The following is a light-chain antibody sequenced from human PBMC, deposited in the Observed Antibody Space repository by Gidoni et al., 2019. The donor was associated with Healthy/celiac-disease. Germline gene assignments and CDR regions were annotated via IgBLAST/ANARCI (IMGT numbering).Light chain of an antibody. J-gene: IGKJ1*01. CDR1: QSVSSSY. V-gene: IGKV3-20*01. CDR2: GAS. CDR3: QQYGSSPPWT. Sequence: EIVLTQSPGTLSLSPGARATLACRASQSVSSSYLAWDQQKPGQAPRLLIYGASRRATGIPDRFSVSGSGTDFTLTISRLEPEDFAVYYCQQYGSSPPWTFGPGTKVEI.